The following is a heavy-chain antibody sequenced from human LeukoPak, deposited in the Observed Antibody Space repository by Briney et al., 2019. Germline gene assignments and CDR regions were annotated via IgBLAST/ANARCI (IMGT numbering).Heavy chain of an antibody. CDR3: ARVDCSSTSCYSPNWFDP. D-gene: IGHD2-2*01. CDR1: GGSISSYY. Sequence: SETLSLTCTVSGGSISSYYWSWIRQPAGNGLEWIGRIYTSGSTNYNPSLKSRVTMSVDTSKNQFSLKLSSVTAADTAVYYCARVDCSSTSCYSPNWFDPWGQGTLVTVSS. J-gene: IGHJ5*02. V-gene: IGHV4-4*07. CDR2: IYTSGST.